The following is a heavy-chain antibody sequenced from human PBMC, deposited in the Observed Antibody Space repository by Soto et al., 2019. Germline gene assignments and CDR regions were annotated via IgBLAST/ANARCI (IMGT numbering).Heavy chain of an antibody. V-gene: IGHV4-39*01. CDR3: ARRERAAGTDWWFDP. Sequence: QLQLQESGPGLVKPSETLSLTCTGSGGSISSSSFHWDWIRQPPGKGLERIGCISYSGSTYYSPCMKCRFTISVDTSKNQFSLMLSSVTAADTAVYYCARRERAAGTDWWFDPWGQGTLVTVSS. D-gene: IGHD6-13*01. CDR2: ISYSGST. CDR1: GGSISSSSFH. J-gene: IGHJ5*02.